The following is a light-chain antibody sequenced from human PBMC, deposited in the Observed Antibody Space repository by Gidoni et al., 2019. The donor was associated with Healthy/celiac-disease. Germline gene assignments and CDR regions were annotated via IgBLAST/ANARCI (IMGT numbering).Light chain of an antibody. Sequence: SYVLTQPPSVSVAPGQTARITCGGNNIGSKSVHWYQQKPGQAPVLVVYVDSDRPSGIPERFSGSNSGNTAILTISRVEAGDEADYYCQVWDSSSDHVVFGGGTKLTVL. CDR2: VDS. CDR1: NIGSKS. J-gene: IGLJ2*01. CDR3: QVWDSSSDHVV. V-gene: IGLV3-21*02.